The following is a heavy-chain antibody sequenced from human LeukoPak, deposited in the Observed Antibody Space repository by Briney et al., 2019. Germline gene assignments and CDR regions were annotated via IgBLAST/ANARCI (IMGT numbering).Heavy chain of an antibody. J-gene: IGHJ6*03. D-gene: IGHD1-26*01. CDR1: GGSFSSGGYY. CDR2: IYYSGST. CDR3: ATTAYYFYVDF. V-gene: IGHV4-31*03. Sequence: SETLSLTCTVSGGSFSSGGYYWSWIRQHPGKGLEWIGYIYYSGSTYYNPSLKSRLTISLDTSTNQFSLKLGSVTAADTAVYYCATTAYYFYVDFWGKGTTITVSS.